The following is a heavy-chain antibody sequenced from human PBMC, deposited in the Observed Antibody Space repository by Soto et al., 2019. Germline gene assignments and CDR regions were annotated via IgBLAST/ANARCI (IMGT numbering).Heavy chain of an antibody. J-gene: IGHJ4*02. CDR2: IYYRGNT. CDR1: EGSIINHGDC. V-gene: IGHV4-39*07. D-gene: IGHD3-10*01. Sequence: SQPLPVTYSVSEGSIINHGDCCVIISKHPGKGLEWIGSIYYRGNTYYNPSLQTRVTISLGKSKSQFSLRLNSVTAADTAVYFCARGRDSYGSGSLDYWGQRTLVSVYS. CDR3: ARGRDSYGSGSLDY.